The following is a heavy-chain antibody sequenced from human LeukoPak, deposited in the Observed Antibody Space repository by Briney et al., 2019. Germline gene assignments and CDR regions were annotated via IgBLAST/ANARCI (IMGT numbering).Heavy chain of an antibody. CDR1: GFTFSSHD. Sequence: GGSLRLSCAVSGFTFSSHDMNWVRQAPGKVLEWVSAISDSGTSIYYADSVKGRFTISRDTSKSTLYLQMNSLRVDDTAVYYCAKPLYGGGRNMVFDYWGQGTLVTVSS. CDR2: ISDSGTSI. CDR3: AKPLYGGGRNMVFDY. V-gene: IGHV3-23*01. J-gene: IGHJ4*02. D-gene: IGHD3-16*01.